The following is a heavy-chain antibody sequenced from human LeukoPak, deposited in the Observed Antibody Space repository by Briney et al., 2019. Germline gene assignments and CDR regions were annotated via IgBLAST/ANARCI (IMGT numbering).Heavy chain of an antibody. Sequence: PGGSLRLSCAASGFTFSSYWMTWVRQAPGKGLEWVANINQDGSEKYYVDSVRGRFTISRENAKNSVDLLMNNVRAEDTAVYYCARAAPYDCSSTACTLMDYWGHGTLVTVSS. J-gene: IGHJ4*01. CDR2: INQDGSEK. CDR3: ARAAPYDCSSTACTLMDY. D-gene: IGHD2-2*01. CDR1: GFTFSSYW. V-gene: IGHV3-7*01.